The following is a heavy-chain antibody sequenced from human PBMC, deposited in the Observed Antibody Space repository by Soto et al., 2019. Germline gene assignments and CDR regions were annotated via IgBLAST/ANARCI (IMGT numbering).Heavy chain of an antibody. CDR1: GFTFSRYG. J-gene: IGHJ4*02. Sequence: LRLSCAASGFTFSRYGMHWVRQAPGKGLEWVTVIWYDGSNKYYADSLKGRFTISRDNTKNTLYLQMNSLRAEDTAVYYCARDYCTGGTCSLDYWGQGTLVTVSS. CDR3: ARDYCTGGTCSLDY. CDR2: IWYDGSNK. V-gene: IGHV3-33*01. D-gene: IGHD2-8*02.